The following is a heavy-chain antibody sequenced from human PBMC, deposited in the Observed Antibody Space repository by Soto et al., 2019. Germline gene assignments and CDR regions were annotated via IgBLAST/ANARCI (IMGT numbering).Heavy chain of an antibody. CDR3: ARDHETKELGVLQWLVSDDPFDI. CDR1: GGTFSSYA. V-gene: IGHV1-69*13. D-gene: IGHD6-19*01. CDR2: IIPIFGTA. Sequence: AVKVSCKASGGTFSSYAISWVRQAPGQGXEWMGGIIPIFGTANYAQKFQGRVTITADESTSTAYMELSSLRSEDTAVYYCARDHETKELGVLQWLVSDDPFDIWGQGTMVTVSS. J-gene: IGHJ3*02.